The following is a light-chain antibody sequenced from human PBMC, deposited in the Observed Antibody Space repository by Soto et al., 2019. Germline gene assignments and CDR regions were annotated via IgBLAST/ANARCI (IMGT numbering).Light chain of an antibody. V-gene: IGKV3-11*01. J-gene: IGKJ4*01. CDR2: DAS. CDR3: QQRSNWPLT. CDR1: QGVSSF. Sequence: EIVLTQSPATLSLSPGERATLSCRASQGVSSFLVWYQQKPGQAPRLLIYDASNRATGIPARFSGSGSGTDFTLTISSLEPEDFAVYYCQQRSNWPLTFGGGTKVDIK.